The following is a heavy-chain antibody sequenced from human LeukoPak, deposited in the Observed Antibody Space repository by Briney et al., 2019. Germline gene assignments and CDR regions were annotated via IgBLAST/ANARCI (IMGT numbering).Heavy chain of an antibody. Sequence: SQTLSLTCTVSGYSISSGYYWGWIRQPPGKGLEWIGRIYHSGSTYYNPSLKSRVTISVDTSKNQFSLKLSSVTAADTAVYYCASLTPSLGYCSSTSCYLGYWGQGTLVTVSS. CDR2: IYHSGST. J-gene: IGHJ4*02. D-gene: IGHD2-2*01. CDR3: ASLTPSLGYCSSTSCYLGY. V-gene: IGHV4-38-2*02. CDR1: GYSISSGYY.